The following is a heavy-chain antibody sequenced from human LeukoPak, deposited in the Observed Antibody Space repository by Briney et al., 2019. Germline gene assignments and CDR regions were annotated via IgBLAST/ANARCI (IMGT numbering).Heavy chain of an antibody. J-gene: IGHJ4*02. V-gene: IGHV4-34*01. Sequence: PSETLSLTCAVYGGSFSGYYWSWIRQPPGKGLEWIGEINHSGSTNYNPSLKSRVTISVDTSKNQFSLKLSSVTAADTAVYYCARLPITMVRGVIRDYWGQGTLVTVSS. CDR1: GGSFSGYY. CDR3: ARLPITMVRGVIRDY. D-gene: IGHD3-10*01. CDR2: INHSGST.